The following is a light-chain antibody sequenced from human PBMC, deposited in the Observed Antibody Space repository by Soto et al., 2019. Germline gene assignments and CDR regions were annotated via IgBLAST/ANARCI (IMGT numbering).Light chain of an antibody. Sequence: EIVLTQSPGTLSLSPGERATLSCRASQSVSSSYLAWYQQKPGQAPRLLIYDAYNRATGIPDRFSGSGSGTDFTLTISRLEPEDFAVYFCQQYGSSPWTFGLGTKVDI. CDR3: QQYGSSPWT. J-gene: IGKJ1*01. CDR1: QSVSSSY. V-gene: IGKV3-20*01. CDR2: DAY.